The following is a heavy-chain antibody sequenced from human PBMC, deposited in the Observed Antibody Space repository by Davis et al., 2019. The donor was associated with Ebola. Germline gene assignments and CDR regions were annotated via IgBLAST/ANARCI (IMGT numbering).Heavy chain of an antibody. CDR1: GFTFSTYA. V-gene: IGHV3-30*03. CDR3: ARLFGVIPVFDY. D-gene: IGHD3-3*01. Sequence: GESLKISCAASGFTFSTYAMGWVRQAPGKGLDWVAVVSYDGNVQYYADSVKGRFTVSRDNAKNSLYLEMNSLRDEDTAVYYCARLFGVIPVFDYWGQGTLVTVSS. J-gene: IGHJ4*02. CDR2: VSYDGNVQ.